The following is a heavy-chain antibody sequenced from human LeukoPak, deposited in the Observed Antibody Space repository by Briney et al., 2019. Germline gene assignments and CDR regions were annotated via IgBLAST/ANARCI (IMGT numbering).Heavy chain of an antibody. J-gene: IGHJ6*03. D-gene: IGHD3-22*01. CDR1: GGTFSSYA. V-gene: IGHV1-69*13. CDR3: ARARYYYDSSGYYYGHYYYYYMDV. CDR2: IIPIFGTA. Sequence: GASVKVSCKASGGTFSSYAISWVRQAPGQGLEWMGGIIPIFGTANYAQKFQDRVTITADESTSTAYMELSSLRSEDTAVYYCARARYYYDSSGYYYGHYYYYYMDVWGKGTTVTVSS.